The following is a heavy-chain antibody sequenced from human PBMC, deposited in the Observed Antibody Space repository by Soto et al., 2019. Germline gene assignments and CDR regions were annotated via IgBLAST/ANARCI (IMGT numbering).Heavy chain of an antibody. CDR2: IIPIFGTA. CDR3: ARAWAADGTTGDAFDI. V-gene: IGHV1-69*01. CDR1: GGTFSSYA. J-gene: IGHJ3*02. D-gene: IGHD6-13*01. Sequence: QVQLVQSGAEVKKPGSSVKVSCKASGGTFSSYAISWVRQAPGQGLEWMGGIIPIFGTANYAQKFQGRVTITADESTSTAYLELSSLRSEDTAVYYCARAWAADGTTGDAFDIWGQGTMVTVSS.